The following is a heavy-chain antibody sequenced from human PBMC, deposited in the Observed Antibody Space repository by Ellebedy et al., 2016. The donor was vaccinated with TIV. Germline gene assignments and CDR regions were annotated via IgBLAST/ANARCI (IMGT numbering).Heavy chain of an antibody. Sequence: GESLKISXVVSGFSFSDYAMSWVRQTPGKGPEWVASIKHDESEIYSMDSVKGRFAISRDNAKNSLYLQMNTLRAEDTAVYYCTRARREYASGWDPFDYWGQGTLVTVSS. J-gene: IGHJ4*02. D-gene: IGHD6-19*01. CDR2: IKHDESEI. CDR3: TRARREYASGWDPFDY. CDR1: GFSFSDYA. V-gene: IGHV3-7*01.